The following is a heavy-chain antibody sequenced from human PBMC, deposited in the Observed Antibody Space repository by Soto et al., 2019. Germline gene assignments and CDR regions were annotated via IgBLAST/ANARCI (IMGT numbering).Heavy chain of an antibody. CDR2: IIPIFGTA. CDR1: AGTFSRYA. Sequence: SATVSCEASAGTFSRYAIGGVRQAPGQGLEWMGGIIPIFGTANYAQKFQGRVTITADESTSTAYMELSSLRSEDTDVYYCAKDTSYYDFWCGYGFDCWGQGILVTVSS. J-gene: IGHJ4*02. D-gene: IGHD3-3*01. CDR3: AKDTSYYDFWCGYGFDC. V-gene: IGHV1-69*13.